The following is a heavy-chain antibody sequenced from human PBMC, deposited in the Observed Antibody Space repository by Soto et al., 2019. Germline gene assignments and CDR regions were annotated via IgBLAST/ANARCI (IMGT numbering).Heavy chain of an antibody. V-gene: IGHV4-39*01. J-gene: IGHJ4*02. CDR1: GGSISSSSYY. Sequence: SETLSLTCTVSGGSISSSSYYWGWIRQPPGKGLEWIGSIYYSGSTYYNPSLKSRVTISVDTSKNQFSLKLSSVTAADTAVYYCARVGQSGIAARLKFDYWGQGTLVTVSS. CDR2: IYYSGST. CDR3: ARVGQSGIAARLKFDY. D-gene: IGHD6-6*01.